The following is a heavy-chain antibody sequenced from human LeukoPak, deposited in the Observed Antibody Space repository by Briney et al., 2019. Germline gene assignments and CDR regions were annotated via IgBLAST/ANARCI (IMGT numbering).Heavy chain of an antibody. D-gene: IGHD2/OR15-2a*01. CDR2: VEYDGGDK. J-gene: IGHJ4*02. V-gene: IGHV3-30*02. Sequence: GGSLRLSCVVSRLTFRNYGMHWVRQAPGKGLEWVAFVEYDGGDKYYTDSVKGRFTISRDSSRNTLYLQMNSLTTEDTAVYYCATKRGNSGYLESWGQGTLVTVSS. CDR1: RLTFRNYG. CDR3: ATKRGNSGYLES.